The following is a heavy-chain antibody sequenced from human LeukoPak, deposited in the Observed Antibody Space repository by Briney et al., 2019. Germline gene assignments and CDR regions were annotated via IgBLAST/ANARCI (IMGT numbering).Heavy chain of an antibody. V-gene: IGHV3-23*01. CDR3: ARARIMITFGGVLDY. D-gene: IGHD3-16*01. Sequence: PGGSLRLSCAAPGFTFSSYAMSWVRQAPGKGLEWVSAISGSGGSTYYADSVKGRFTISRDNSKNTLYLQMNSLRAEDTAVYYCARARIMITFGGVLDYWGQGTLVTVSS. J-gene: IGHJ4*02. CDR1: GFTFSSYA. CDR2: ISGSGGST.